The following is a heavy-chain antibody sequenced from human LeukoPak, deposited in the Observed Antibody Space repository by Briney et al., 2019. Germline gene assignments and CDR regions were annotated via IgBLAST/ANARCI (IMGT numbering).Heavy chain of an antibody. CDR3: ARSAEGQGYYYDSSGLGAFDI. D-gene: IGHD3-22*01. V-gene: IGHV3-13*01. Sequence: PGGSLRLSCAASGFTFSSYDMHWVRQATGKGLEWVSAIGTAGDTYYPGSVKGRFTISRENAKNSLYLQMNSLRAGGTAVYYCARSAEGQGYYYDSSGLGAFDIWGQGTMVTVSP. CDR2: IGTAGDT. J-gene: IGHJ3*02. CDR1: GFTFSSYD.